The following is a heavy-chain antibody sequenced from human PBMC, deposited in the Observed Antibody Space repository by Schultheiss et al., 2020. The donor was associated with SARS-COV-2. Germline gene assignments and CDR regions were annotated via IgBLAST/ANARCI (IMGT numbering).Heavy chain of an antibody. CDR2: IYHSGST. D-gene: IGHD6-13*01. J-gene: IGHJ6*02. Sequence: SQTLSLTCAVSGGSISSGGYSWSWIRQPPGKGLEWIGYIYHSGSTYYNPSLKSRVTISVDRSKNQFSLKLSSVTAADTAVYYCARQRSSSSSYGMDVWGQGTAVTVSS. CDR3: ARQRSSSSSYGMDV. CDR1: GGSISSGGYS. V-gene: IGHV4-30-2*01.